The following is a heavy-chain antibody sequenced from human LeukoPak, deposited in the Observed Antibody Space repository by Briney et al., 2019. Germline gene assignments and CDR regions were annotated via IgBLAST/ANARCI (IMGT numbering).Heavy chain of an antibody. J-gene: IGHJ4*02. CDR3: ARRGGSGSYYSIGY. CDR2: IYYSGST. CDR1: GGSISSGGYY. V-gene: IGHV4-31*03. Sequence: PSETLSLTCTVSGGSISSGGYYWSWIRQHPGKGLEWIGYIYYSGSTYYNPSLKSRVTISVDTSKNQFSLKLSSVTAADTAVYYCARRGGSGSYYSIGYWGQGTLVTVSS. D-gene: IGHD3-10*01.